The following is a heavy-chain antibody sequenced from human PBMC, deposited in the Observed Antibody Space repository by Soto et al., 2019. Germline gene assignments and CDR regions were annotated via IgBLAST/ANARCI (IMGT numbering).Heavy chain of an antibody. Sequence: GGSLRLSCAASGFTCSSYGMHWVRQAPGKGLEWVAAISYDGSKKYHADSVKGRFTISRDNSKNTLYLQMNSLRAEDTAVYYCATTSIAASVGPFDYWGQGTLVTVSS. CDR3: ATTSIAASVGPFDY. CDR2: ISYDGSKK. D-gene: IGHD6-6*01. J-gene: IGHJ4*02. CDR1: GFTCSSYG. V-gene: IGHV3-30*03.